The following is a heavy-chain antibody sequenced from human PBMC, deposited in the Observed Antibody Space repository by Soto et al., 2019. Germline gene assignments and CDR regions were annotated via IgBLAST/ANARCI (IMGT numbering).Heavy chain of an antibody. V-gene: IGHV4-34*01. CDR1: GGSFSGYY. Sequence: QVQLQQWGAGLLKPSETLSLTCAVYGGSFSGYYWSCIRQPPGKGLEWIGEINHSGSTNYNPSLKSRVTISVDTSKNQFSLKLSSVTAADSAVYYCARGPRSGWYRGRIDYWGQGTLVTVSS. CDR3: ARGPRSGWYRGRIDY. J-gene: IGHJ4*02. CDR2: INHSGST. D-gene: IGHD6-19*01.